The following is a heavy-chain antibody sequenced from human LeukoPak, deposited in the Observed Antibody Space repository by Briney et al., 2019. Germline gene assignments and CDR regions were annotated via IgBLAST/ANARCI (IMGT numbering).Heavy chain of an antibody. J-gene: IGHJ1*01. D-gene: IGHD3-22*01. Sequence: EAGGSLRLSCSASGFTFSSYAMHGVRQAPGKGLEYVSAISSNGGSTYYADSVEGRFTISRDNSKNTLYLQMSSLRAEDTAVYYCVKGQRYYDSSGYYSIEYFQHWGQGTLVTVSS. CDR3: VKGQRYYDSSGYYSIEYFQH. V-gene: IGHV3-64D*09. CDR1: GFTFSSYA. CDR2: ISSNGGST.